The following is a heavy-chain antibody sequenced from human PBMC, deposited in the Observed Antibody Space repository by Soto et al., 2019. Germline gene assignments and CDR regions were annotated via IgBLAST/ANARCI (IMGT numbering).Heavy chain of an antibody. D-gene: IGHD3-22*01. CDR1: GFTVSSNY. CDR3: ARDYYDSSGYSY. CDR2: IYSGGST. V-gene: IGHV3-53*01. J-gene: IGHJ4*02. Sequence: GGSLRLSCATSGFTVSSNYMSWVRQAPGKGLEWVSVIYSGGSTYYADSVKGRFTISRDNSKNTLYLQMNSLRAEDTAVYYCARDYYDSSGYSYWGQGTLVTVSS.